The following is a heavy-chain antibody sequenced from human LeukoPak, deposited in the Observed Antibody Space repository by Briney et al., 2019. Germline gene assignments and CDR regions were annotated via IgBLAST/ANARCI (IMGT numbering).Heavy chain of an antibody. J-gene: IGHJ3*02. CDR3: VRGGIRVSGIDAFDI. Sequence: GGSLRLSCAASGFTYSNYDMHWVRQGPGGGLEWVSAIGIADDTHYADSVKGRLTISRENARNSLYLQINSLRDGDTAVYYCVRGGIRVSGIDAFDIWGQGTVVTVSS. CDR2: IGIADDT. V-gene: IGHV3-13*01. CDR1: GFTYSNYD. D-gene: IGHD5/OR15-5a*01.